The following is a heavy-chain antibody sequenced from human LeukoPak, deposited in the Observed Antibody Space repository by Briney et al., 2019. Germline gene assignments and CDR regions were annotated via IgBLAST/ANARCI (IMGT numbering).Heavy chain of an antibody. CDR3: ARVSGYSYGYPFDY. CDR1: GGPISTYY. V-gene: IGHV4-59*01. D-gene: IGHD5-18*01. Sequence: PSETLSLTCTVSGGPISTYYWSWIRQPPGKGLEWIGYIYYSGSTNYNPSLKSRVTISVDTSKNQFSLKLSSVTVADTAMYYCARVSGYSYGYPFDYWGQGTLVTVSS. J-gene: IGHJ4*02. CDR2: IYYSGST.